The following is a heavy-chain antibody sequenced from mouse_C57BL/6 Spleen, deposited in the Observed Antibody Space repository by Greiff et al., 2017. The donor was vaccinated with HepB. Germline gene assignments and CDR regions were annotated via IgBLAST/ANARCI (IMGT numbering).Heavy chain of an antibody. CDR3: ARRCLGGNAMDY. Sequence: QVQLKESGAELVKPGASVKISCKASGYAFSSYWMNWVKQRPGKGLEWIGQIYPGDGDTNYNGKFKGKATLTADKSSSTAYMQLSSLTSEDSAVYFCARRCLGGNAMDYWGQGTSVTVSS. CDR1: GYAFSSYW. V-gene: IGHV1-80*01. CDR2: IYPGDGDT. D-gene: IGHD4-1*01. J-gene: IGHJ4*01.